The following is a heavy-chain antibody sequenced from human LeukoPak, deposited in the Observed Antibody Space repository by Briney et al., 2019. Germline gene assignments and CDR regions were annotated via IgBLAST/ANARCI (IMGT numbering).Heavy chain of an antibody. CDR1: GFTSSSYA. J-gene: IGHJ4*02. D-gene: IGHD6-13*01. CDR3: AKSGDSSSWYFDY. V-gene: IGHV3-23*01. CDR2: ISGSGGST. Sequence: GGSLRLSCAASGFTSSSYAMSWVRQAPGKGLGWVSAISGSGGSTYYADSVKGRFTISRDNSKNTLHLQMNSLRAEDTAVYYCAKSGDSSSWYFDYWGQGTLVTVSS.